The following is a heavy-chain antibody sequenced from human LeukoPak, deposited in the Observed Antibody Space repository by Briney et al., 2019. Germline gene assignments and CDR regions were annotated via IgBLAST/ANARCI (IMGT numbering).Heavy chain of an antibody. D-gene: IGHD2-21*02. Sequence: PSETLSLTCTVSGGSISSYYWSWLRQPPGKGLEYIGYTHYSGATNHNPSLKSRVTISLDTSGNQFSLKLSSVTAADTAVYYCASGYCGGACQLGGVDMWGQGTMVTVSS. CDR1: GGSISSYY. V-gene: IGHV4-59*01. CDR3: ASGYCGGACQLGGVDM. CDR2: THYSGAT. J-gene: IGHJ3*02.